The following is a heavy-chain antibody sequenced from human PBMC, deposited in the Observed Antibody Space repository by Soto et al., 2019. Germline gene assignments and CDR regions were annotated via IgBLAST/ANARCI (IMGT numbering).Heavy chain of an antibody. J-gene: IGHJ3*02. D-gene: IGHD3-16*01. CDR2: LIHGGST. Sequence: SETLSLTCAIYGASLGGFHWTWLRQAPGKGLEWIGELIHGGSTNYDPSLKGRVSFSLDTSKNQFSLHLMSVTAADTAVYYCARSPLGYDYVRQTWREVGDSFAIWGRGTLVTVSS. CDR1: GASLGGFH. CDR3: ARSPLGYDYVRQTWREVGDSFAI. V-gene: IGHV4-34*12.